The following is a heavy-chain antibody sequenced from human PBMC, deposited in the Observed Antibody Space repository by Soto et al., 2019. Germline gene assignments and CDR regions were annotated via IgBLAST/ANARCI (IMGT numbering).Heavy chain of an antibody. CDR3: ARLYCSSPSCYSVGDFEI. CDR1: GFTFSNYG. CDR2: IWFDGSDK. V-gene: IGHV3-33*01. D-gene: IGHD2-2*01. J-gene: IGHJ3*02. Sequence: GGSLRLSCAASGFTFSNYGMHWVRQAPGKGLEWVALIWFDGSDKYYADSVKGRFAMSRDNSKNTVYLQMNSLRAEDTAMYYCARLYCSSPSCYSVGDFEIRGQGTMVTVSS.